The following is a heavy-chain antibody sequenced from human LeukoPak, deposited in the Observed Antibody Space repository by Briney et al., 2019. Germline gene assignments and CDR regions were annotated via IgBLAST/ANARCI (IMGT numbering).Heavy chain of an antibody. Sequence: GGSLRLSCAASGFTFSSYGMHWVRQAPGKGLEWVAFIRYDGSNKYYADSVKGRFTISRDNSKNTLYLQMNSLRAEDTAVYYCARDRGYSGYDLVYWGQGTLVTVSS. J-gene: IGHJ4*02. CDR1: GFTFSSYG. CDR2: IRYDGSNK. V-gene: IGHV3-30*02. CDR3: ARDRGYSGYDLVY. D-gene: IGHD5-12*01.